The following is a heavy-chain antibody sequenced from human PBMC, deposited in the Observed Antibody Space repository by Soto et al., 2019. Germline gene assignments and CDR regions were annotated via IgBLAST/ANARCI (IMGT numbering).Heavy chain of an antibody. CDR1: GYSCTSYW. J-gene: IGHJ6*02. CDR2: IYPGDSDT. CDR3: ARITGAWGDYYYGMDV. V-gene: IGHV5-51*01. D-gene: IGHD3-16*01. Sequence: XESLKISCKCSGYSCTSYWIGLVLQMPGKGLEWMGIIYPGDSDTRYSPSFQGQVTISADKSISTAYLQWSSLKASDTAMYYCARITGAWGDYYYGMDVWGQGTTVTV.